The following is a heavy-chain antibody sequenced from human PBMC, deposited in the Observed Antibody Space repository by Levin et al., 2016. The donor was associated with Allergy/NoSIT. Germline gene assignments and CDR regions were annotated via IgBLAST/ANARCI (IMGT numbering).Heavy chain of an antibody. CDR2: ISTSNGNT. Sequence: ASVKVSCKASGYSFSNYGISWVRQAPGQGLEWVGWISTSNGNTNYAQKFQGRVTLTTDSVTTTAYMELTSLTSDDTAMYYCARGSDIVIMPATMFPYWGQGTLVTVSS. CDR3: ARGSDIVIMPATMFPY. CDR1: GYSFSNYG. D-gene: IGHD2-2*01. V-gene: IGHV1-18*01. J-gene: IGHJ4*02.